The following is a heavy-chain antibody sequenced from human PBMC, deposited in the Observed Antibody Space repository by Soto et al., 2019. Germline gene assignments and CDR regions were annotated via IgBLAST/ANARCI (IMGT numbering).Heavy chain of an antibody. J-gene: IGHJ4*02. Sequence: QVPLVQSGAEVKKPGSSVKVSCKASGGTFSSYTISWVRQAPGQGLEWMGRIIPSLGIANYAQKFQGRVTITADKSTSTAYMELSSLRSEDTAVYYCAASSSFFNEYYFDYWGQGTLVTVSS. CDR1: GGTFSSYT. CDR3: AASSSFFNEYYFDY. CDR2: IIPSLGIA. D-gene: IGHD6-13*01. V-gene: IGHV1-69*02.